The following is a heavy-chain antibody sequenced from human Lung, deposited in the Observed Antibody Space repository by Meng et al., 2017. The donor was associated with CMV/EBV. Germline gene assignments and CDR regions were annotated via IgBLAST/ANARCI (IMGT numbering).Heavy chain of an antibody. D-gene: IGHD2-21*01. CDR2: MSHSGSS. CDR3: ARHMALAGSRGFDA. V-gene: IGHV4-4*02. CDR1: GDSIISATW. Sequence: SXTLSPXCVVSGDSIISATWWSWVRQPPGKGLEWIGEMSHSGSSNYDPSLKSRVSISIDKSKNHFSLNLISVTAADTAVYYCARHMALAGSRGFDAWGQGTXVTVSS. J-gene: IGHJ4*02.